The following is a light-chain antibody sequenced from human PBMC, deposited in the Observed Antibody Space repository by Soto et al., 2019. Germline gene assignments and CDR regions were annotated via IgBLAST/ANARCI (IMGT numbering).Light chain of an antibody. CDR2: DVR. Sequence: QSALTQPASVSGSPGQSITISCTGTSNDVGGYNYVSWYQQHPDTAPKLIIYDVRYRPSGVFNRFSGSKSGNTASLTISGLQAEDEADYYCSAYTSSSTPYVFGSGTKLTVL. V-gene: IGLV2-14*03. J-gene: IGLJ1*01. CDR3: SAYTSSSTPYV. CDR1: SNDVGGYNY.